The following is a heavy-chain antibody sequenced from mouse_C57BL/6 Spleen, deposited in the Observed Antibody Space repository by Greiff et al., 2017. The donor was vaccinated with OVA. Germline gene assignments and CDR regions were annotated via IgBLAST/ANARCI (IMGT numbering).Heavy chain of an antibody. J-gene: IGHJ1*03. V-gene: IGHV1-69*01. CDR2: IGPSDSYT. Sequence: QVQLQQPGAELVMPGASVTLSCKASGYTFTSYWMHWVQQRPGKGLEWIGVIGPSDSYTNSNHQFTGLSTLNVDKSYSKAYMQLSIMTSEDSAVYYGARYGDYGSSGRYFAVWGTGTTVTVSS. D-gene: IGHD1-1*01. CDR3: ARYGDYGSSGRYFAV. CDR1: GYTFTSYW.